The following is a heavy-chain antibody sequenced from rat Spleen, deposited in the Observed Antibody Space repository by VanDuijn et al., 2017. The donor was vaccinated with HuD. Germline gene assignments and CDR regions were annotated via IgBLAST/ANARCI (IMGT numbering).Heavy chain of an antibody. Sequence: EVQLVESGGGLVQPGNSLKLSCAASGFTFSDYAMAWVRQSPGKGLEWVASITNTGGSTYYPDSMKGRFTISRDNAENTVYLQMNSLRSEDTATYFCGKDMNYFSTYPFYLMGAWGQGTSVTVSS. CDR3: GKDMNYFSTYPFYLMGA. V-gene: IGHV5S13*01. CDR1: GFTFSDYA. CDR2: ITNTGGST. D-gene: IGHD1-2*01. J-gene: IGHJ4*01.